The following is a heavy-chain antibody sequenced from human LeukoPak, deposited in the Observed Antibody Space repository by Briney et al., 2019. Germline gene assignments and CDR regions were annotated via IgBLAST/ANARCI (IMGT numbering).Heavy chain of an antibody. V-gene: IGHV3-21*01. D-gene: IGHD6-13*01. CDR2: ISSTGSYI. CDR1: GFSFNTYT. J-gene: IGHJ3*01. CDR3: ASPYSTSWNDAYDV. Sequence: RGSLRLSCAASGFSFNTYTMNWVRQAPGRGLEWVASISSTGSYIYYADSVRGRFTISRDNAENSLYLQMNNLRAEDTAVFYCASPYSTSWNDAYDVWGQGTMVTVSS.